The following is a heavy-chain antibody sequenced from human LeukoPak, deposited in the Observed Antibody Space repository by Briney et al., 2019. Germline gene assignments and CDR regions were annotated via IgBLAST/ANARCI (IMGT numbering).Heavy chain of an antibody. CDR2: IIPIFGTA. Sequence: SVKVSCKASGGTFSSYAISWVRQAPGQGLEWMGGIIPIFGTANYAQKFQGRVTITADESTSTAYMELSSLRSEDTAVYYCARDEPNTLGAFDIWGQGTMVNVSS. CDR1: GGTFSSYA. J-gene: IGHJ3*02. V-gene: IGHV1-69*13. D-gene: IGHD3-16*01. CDR3: ARDEPNTLGAFDI.